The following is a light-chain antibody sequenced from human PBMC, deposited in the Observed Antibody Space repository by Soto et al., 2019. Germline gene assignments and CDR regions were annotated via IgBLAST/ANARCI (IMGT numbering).Light chain of an antibody. CDR2: RNN. CDR1: SSNIGSAY. Sequence: QSVLTQPHSASGTPGQTVTISCSGSSSNIGSAYIYWYQHLPGTAPKLLIYRNNQRPSGVPDRFSASKSGTSASLAISGLRSEDEADYYCAAWDDSLVVFGGGTKVTVL. J-gene: IGLJ2*01. CDR3: AAWDDSLVV. V-gene: IGLV1-47*01.